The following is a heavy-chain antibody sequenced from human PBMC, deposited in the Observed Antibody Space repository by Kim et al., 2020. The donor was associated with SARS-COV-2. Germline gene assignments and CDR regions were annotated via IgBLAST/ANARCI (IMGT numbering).Heavy chain of an antibody. Sequence: SETLSLTCTVSGGSISSGGYYWSWIRQHPGKGLEWIGYIYYSGSTYYNPSLKSRVTISVDTSKNQFSLKLSSVTAADTAVYYCARGYGSGSYAAYYFDYWGQGTLVTVSS. V-gene: IGHV4-31*03. D-gene: IGHD3-10*01. CDR2: IYYSGST. CDR3: ARGYGSGSYAAYYFDY. J-gene: IGHJ4*02. CDR1: GGSISSGGYY.